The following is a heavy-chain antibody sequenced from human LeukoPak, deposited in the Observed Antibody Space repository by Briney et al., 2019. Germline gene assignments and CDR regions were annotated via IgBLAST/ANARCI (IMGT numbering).Heavy chain of an antibody. CDR3: ASDSLGYCSSTSCHDY. CDR1: GFTFTTYG. Sequence: PGGSLRLSCAASGFTFTTYGMHWVRQAPGKGLEWVSSISSSSSYIYYADSVKGRFTISRDNAKNSLYLQMNSLRAEDTAVYYCASDSLGYCSSTSCHDYWGQGTLVTVSS. CDR2: ISSSSSYI. J-gene: IGHJ4*02. D-gene: IGHD2-2*01. V-gene: IGHV3-21*01.